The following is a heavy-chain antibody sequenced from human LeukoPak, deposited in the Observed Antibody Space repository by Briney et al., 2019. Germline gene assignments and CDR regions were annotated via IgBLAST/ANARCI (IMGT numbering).Heavy chain of an antibody. Sequence: ASVKVSCKASGGTFSSYAISWVRQAPGQGLEWMGRIIPILGIANYAQKFQGRVTITADKSTSTAYMELSSLRSEHTAVYYCARSNVDIVATINWFDPWGQGTLVTVSS. CDR2: IIPILGIA. J-gene: IGHJ5*02. V-gene: IGHV1-69*04. CDR3: ARSNVDIVATINWFDP. CDR1: GGTFSSYA. D-gene: IGHD5-12*01.